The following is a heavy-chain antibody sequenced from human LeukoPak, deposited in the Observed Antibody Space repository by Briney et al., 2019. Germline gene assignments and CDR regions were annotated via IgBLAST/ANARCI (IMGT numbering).Heavy chain of an antibody. J-gene: IGHJ6*02. Sequence: GGSLRLSCAASGFTFDDFAMHWVRQAPGKGLEWVSLISGDGGSTYYADSVRGRFTISRDNSRNTLYLQMNSLRADDTAVYYCARDRAYDSSGYYFRVFDYYYGMDVWGQGTTVTVSS. CDR3: ARDRAYDSSGYYFRVFDYYYGMDV. D-gene: IGHD3-22*01. V-gene: IGHV3-43*02. CDR1: GFTFDDFA. CDR2: ISGDGGST.